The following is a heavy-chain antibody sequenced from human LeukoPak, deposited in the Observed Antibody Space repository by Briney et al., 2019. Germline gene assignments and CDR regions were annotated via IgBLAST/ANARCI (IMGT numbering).Heavy chain of an antibody. J-gene: IGHJ4*02. Sequence: GGSLRLSCEGSGFPFGSYVMSWVRQAPGKGLEWIAYINHNAEMIFYPDFVKGRFTISRDNSKNTMYLQMKSLRAEDTAEYFCAKDGYYYDSSGYYDGGYFDYWGQGTLVTVSS. CDR1: GFPFGSYV. CDR3: AKDGYYYDSSGYYDGGYFDY. D-gene: IGHD3-22*01. V-gene: IGHV3-23*01. CDR2: INHNAEMI.